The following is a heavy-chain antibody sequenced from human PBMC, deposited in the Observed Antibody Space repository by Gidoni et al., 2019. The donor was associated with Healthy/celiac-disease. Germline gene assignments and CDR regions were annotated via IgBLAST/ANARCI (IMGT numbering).Heavy chain of an antibody. J-gene: IGHJ4*02. CDR3: AKPTWATYYYDSSEDY. CDR2: ISGSGGST. CDR1: GFTFSSYA. V-gene: IGHV3-23*01. Sequence: EVQLLESGGGLVQPGGSLRLSCAASGFTFSSYAMSWVRQAPGKGLEWVSAISGSGGSTYYADSVKGRFTISRDNSKNTLYLQMNSLRAEDTAVYYCAKPTWATYYYDSSEDYWGQGTLVTVSS. D-gene: IGHD3-22*01.